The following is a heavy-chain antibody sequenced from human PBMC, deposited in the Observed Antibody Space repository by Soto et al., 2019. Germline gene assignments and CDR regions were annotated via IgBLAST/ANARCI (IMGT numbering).Heavy chain of an antibody. CDR2: ISDTGRTK. CDR3: ARDGGCGWEVDY. CDR1: GFTFSSYE. D-gene: IGHD6-19*01. J-gene: IGHJ4*02. Sequence: PGGSLRLSCAASGFTFSSYEMNWVRQAPGKGLEWLSYISDTGRTKYYADSVKGRFTISRDNTKNSLYLQMNSLRAEDTALYYCARDGGCGWEVDYWGQGTLVTVSS. V-gene: IGHV3-48*03.